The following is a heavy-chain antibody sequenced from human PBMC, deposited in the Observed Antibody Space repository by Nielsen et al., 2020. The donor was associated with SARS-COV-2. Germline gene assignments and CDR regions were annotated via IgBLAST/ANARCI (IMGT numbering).Heavy chain of an antibody. J-gene: IGHJ6*02. CDR2: IYYSGST. D-gene: IGHD2-2*01. V-gene: IGHV4-59*12. CDR3: ARDRPRYCSSTSCPRPARYGMDV. CDR1: GGSISSYY. Sequence: SETLSLTCTVSGGSISSYYWSWIRQPPGKGLEWIGYIYYSGSTNYNPSLKSRVTISVDTSKNQFSLKLSSVTAADTAVYYCARDRPRYCSSTSCPRPARYGMDVWGQGTTVTVSS.